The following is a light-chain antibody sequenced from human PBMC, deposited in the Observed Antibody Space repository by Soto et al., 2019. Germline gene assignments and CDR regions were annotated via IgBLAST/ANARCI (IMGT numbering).Light chain of an antibody. V-gene: IGKV3-20*01. CDR2: GYS. CDR3: QQYGSSPPYT. CDR1: QSVSNNY. J-gene: IGKJ2*01. Sequence: EVVLTQSPGTLSLSPGERATLSCRASQSVSNNYFAWYQQKPGQAPRLLIFGYSDRATGIPDRFSGSGSGTDFTLTISRLEPEDFAVYYCQQYGSSPPYTFGQGTQLEIK.